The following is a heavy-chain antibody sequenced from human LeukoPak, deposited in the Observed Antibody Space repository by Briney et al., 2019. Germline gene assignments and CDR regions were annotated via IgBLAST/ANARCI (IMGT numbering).Heavy chain of an antibody. CDR2: INPNSGGT. V-gene: IGHV1-2*02. Sequence: GASVKVSCNASGYTFTGYYMHWVRQAPGQGLEWMGWINPNSGGTNYAQKFQGRVTMTRDTSISTAYMELSRLRSDDTAVYYCAREESDSGSYQGWFDPWGQGTLVTVSS. CDR3: AREESDSGSYQGWFDP. J-gene: IGHJ5*02. D-gene: IGHD1-26*01. CDR1: GYTFTGYY.